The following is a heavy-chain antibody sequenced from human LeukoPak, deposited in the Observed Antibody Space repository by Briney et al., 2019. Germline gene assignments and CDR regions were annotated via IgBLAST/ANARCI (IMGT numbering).Heavy chain of an antibody. J-gene: IGHJ3*02. CDR3: ANHRGRVDSSSWYGDAFDI. CDR1: GGTFSSYA. V-gene: IGHV1-69*06. Sequence: SVKVSCKASGGTFSSYAISWVRQAPGQGLEWMGGIIPIFGTANYAQKFQGRVTITADKSTSTAYMELSSLRSEDTAVYYCANHRGRVDSSSWYGDAFDIWGQGTMVTVSS. CDR2: IIPIFGTA. D-gene: IGHD6-13*01.